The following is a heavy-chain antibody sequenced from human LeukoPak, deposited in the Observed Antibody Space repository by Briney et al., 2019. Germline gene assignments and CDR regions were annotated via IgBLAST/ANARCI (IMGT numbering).Heavy chain of an antibody. Sequence: PSQTLSPTCTVSGGSISSGSYYWSWIRQPAGKGLEWIGRIYTSGSTNYNPSLKSRVTISVDASTNQFSRRLSSVTAADTAVYYCAKVGRSMVPHQNYYYYMDVWGKGTTVTVSS. D-gene: IGHD3-10*01. V-gene: IGHV4-61*02. J-gene: IGHJ6*03. CDR1: GGSISSGSYY. CDR2: IYTSGST. CDR3: AKVGRSMVPHQNYYYYMDV.